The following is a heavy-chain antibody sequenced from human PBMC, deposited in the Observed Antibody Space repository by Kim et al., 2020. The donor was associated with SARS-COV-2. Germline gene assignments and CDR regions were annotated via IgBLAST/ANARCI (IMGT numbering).Heavy chain of an antibody. CDR2: GSSP. Sequence: GSSPDSADSVTGRFTISRDAAKRSVSLQMNSLTPEDTAVYYCVREPSNWGQGTLVTVSS. J-gene: IGHJ4*02. V-gene: IGHV3-11*01. CDR3: VREPSN.